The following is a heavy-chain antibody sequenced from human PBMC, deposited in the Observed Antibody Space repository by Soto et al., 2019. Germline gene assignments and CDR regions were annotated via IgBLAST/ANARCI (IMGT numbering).Heavy chain of an antibody. CDR1: GYTFTSYY. J-gene: IGHJ5*02. CDR2: INTSGGST. CDR3: ARDSTQRQFDP. D-gene: IGHD2-15*01. Sequence: GASVKVSCKASGYTFTSYYMHWVRQAPGQGLEWMGIINTSGGSTSYAQKFQGRVTMTRDTSTSTVYMELSSLRSEDTAVYYCARDSTQRQFDPWGQGTLVTVSS. V-gene: IGHV1-46*01.